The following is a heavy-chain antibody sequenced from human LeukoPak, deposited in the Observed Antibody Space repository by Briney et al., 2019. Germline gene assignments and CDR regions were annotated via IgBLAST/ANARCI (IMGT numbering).Heavy chain of an antibody. CDR2: IYYSGST. V-gene: IGHV4-31*03. Sequence: SETLSLTCTVSGGSISRGGYYWSWIRQHPGKGLVWIGYIYYSGSTYYNPSLKSRVTISVDTSKNQFSLKLSSVTAADTAVYYCARGNYYDSSGKEYFDPWGQGTLVTVSS. CDR3: ARGNYYDSSGKEYFDP. D-gene: IGHD3-22*01. J-gene: IGHJ5*02. CDR1: GGSISRGGYY.